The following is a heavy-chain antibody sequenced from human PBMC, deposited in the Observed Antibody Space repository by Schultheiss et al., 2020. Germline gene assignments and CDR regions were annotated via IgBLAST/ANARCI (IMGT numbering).Heavy chain of an antibody. V-gene: IGHV4-39*07. CDR1: GGSISSSSYY. CDR3: ASGDGYQYYFDY. D-gene: IGHD5-24*01. CDR2: INYSGST. J-gene: IGHJ4*02. Sequence: SETLSLTCTVSGGSISSSSYYWSWIRQPPGKGLEWIGEINYSGSTNYNPSLKSRVTISVDTSKNQFSLKLSSVTAADTAVYYCASGDGYQYYFDYWGQGTLVTVSS.